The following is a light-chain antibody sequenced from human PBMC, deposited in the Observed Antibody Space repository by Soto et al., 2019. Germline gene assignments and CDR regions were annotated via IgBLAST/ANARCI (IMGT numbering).Light chain of an antibody. CDR3: QKLTDWPPQWT. V-gene: IGKV3-11*01. Sequence: EVVLTQSPDTLSLPPGERATLSCTASQSISSYLAWYQQKPGQAPRLLIYDASSRATGIPARFSGSGSVTDFTLTISSLEPEDFAVYYCQKLTDWPPQWTFGQGTKVEIK. J-gene: IGKJ1*01. CDR2: DAS. CDR1: QSISSY.